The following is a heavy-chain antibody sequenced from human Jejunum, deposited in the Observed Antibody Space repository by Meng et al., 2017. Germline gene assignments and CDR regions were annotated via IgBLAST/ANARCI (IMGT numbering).Heavy chain of an antibody. CDR1: GFNFHGYA. Sequence: GESLKISCAASGFNFHGYAMHWVRQAPGKGLEWVAGVSFDGTDTFYADSVKGRFTISRDNSKNTLFLQMNGLRTEDTAMYYRARAGGFSSEYHCGQGTLVTVSS. CDR3: ARAGGFSSEYH. CDR2: VSFDGTDT. D-gene: IGHD3-22*01. V-gene: IGHV3-30*01. J-gene: IGHJ5*02.